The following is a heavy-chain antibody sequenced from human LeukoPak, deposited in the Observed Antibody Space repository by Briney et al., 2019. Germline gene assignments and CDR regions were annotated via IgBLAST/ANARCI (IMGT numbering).Heavy chain of an antibody. Sequence: ASVKVSCKASGYNFISYYMHWVRQAPGQGLEWMGIINPSGGSTSYAQKFQDRVTMSRDTSTSTVYMELSSLKSEDTAVYYCAREDVVLVDAVRYYYYGMDVWGRGTTVTVSS. D-gene: IGHD2-8*01. CDR3: AREDVVLVDAVRYYYYGMDV. J-gene: IGHJ6*02. CDR2: INPSGGST. CDR1: GYNFISYY. V-gene: IGHV1-46*01.